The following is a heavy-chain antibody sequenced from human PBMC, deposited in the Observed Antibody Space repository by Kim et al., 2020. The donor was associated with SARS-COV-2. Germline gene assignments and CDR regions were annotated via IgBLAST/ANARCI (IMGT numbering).Heavy chain of an antibody. CDR3: AKGTRLVRGVIISRDY. Sequence: GGSLRLSCAASGFTFSSYAMSWVRQAPGKGLEWVSAISGSGCSTYYADSVKGRFTISRDNSKNTLYLQMNSLRAEDTAVYYCAKGTRLVRGVIISRDYWGQGTLLSVSS. CDR2: ISGSGCST. CDR1: GFTFSSYA. V-gene: IGHV3-23*01. D-gene: IGHD3-10*01. J-gene: IGHJ4*02.